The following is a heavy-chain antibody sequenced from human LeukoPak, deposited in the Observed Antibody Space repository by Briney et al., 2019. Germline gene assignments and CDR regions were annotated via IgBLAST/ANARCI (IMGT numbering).Heavy chain of an antibody. CDR1: GFTFDAYA. CDR2: ISGDGGST. D-gene: IGHD6-6*01. J-gene: IGHJ6*03. CDR3: AKLSARGVEYYYYYMDV. Sequence: PGGSLRLSCAASGFTFDAYAMHWVRQAPGKGLEWVSLISGDGGSTYYADSVKGRFTISRDNSKNSLYVQMNSLRTEDTALYYCAKLSARGVEYYYYYMDVWGKGTTVTVSS. V-gene: IGHV3-43*02.